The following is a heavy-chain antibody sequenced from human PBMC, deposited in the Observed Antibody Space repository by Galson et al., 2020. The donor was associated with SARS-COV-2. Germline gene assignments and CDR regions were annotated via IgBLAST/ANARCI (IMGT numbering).Heavy chain of an antibody. CDR2: INPNSGGT. D-gene: IGHD5-18*01. J-gene: IGHJ1*01. CDR1: GYTFTGYY. CDR3: ARPPAMVATLQYFQQ. Sequence: ASVKVSCKASGYTFTGYYLNWVRQAPGQGLEWVGWINPNSGGTKNAQKFQGRVTMTRDTSTSTVYMELDRLRSDDTAVYYCARPPAMVATLQYFQQWGQGTLVTVS. V-gene: IGHV1-2*02.